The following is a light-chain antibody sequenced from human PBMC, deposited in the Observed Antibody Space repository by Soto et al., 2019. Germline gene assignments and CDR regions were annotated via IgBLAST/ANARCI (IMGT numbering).Light chain of an antibody. CDR1: SSDVGEYNY. Sequence: QSALTQPRSVSGSPGQSVTISCTGSSSDVGEYNYVSWYQHHPGNAPKLMIYDVSKRPSGVPDRFSGSKSGNTASLTISGLQAEDEANYYCFSYAVSRVFGGGTKLTVL. CDR3: FSYAVSRV. J-gene: IGLJ3*02. V-gene: IGLV2-11*01. CDR2: DVS.